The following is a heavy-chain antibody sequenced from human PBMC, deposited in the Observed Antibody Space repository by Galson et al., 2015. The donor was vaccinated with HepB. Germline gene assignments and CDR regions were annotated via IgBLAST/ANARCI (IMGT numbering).Heavy chain of an antibody. CDR2: IWYDGSNK. J-gene: IGHJ6*02. CDR1: GFTFSSYG. V-gene: IGHV3-33*01. Sequence: SLRLSCAASGFTFSSYGMHWVRQAPGKGLEWVAVIWYDGSNKYYADSVKGRFTISRDNSKNTLYLQMNSLRAEDTAVYYCARDISSSSHYYYGMDVWGQGTTVTVSS. CDR3: ARDISSSSHYYYGMDV. D-gene: IGHD6-6*01.